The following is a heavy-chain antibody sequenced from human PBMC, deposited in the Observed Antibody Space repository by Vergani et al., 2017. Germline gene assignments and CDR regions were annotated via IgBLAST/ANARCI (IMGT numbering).Heavy chain of an antibody. Sequence: VQLVESGGGLIQPGGSLRLSCAASGFTFSSYWMSWVRQAPGKGLEWVANIKQDGSEKYYVDSVKGRFTISRDNAKNSLYLQMNSLRAEDTAVYYCARDYRXSSGWYVYYYYMDVWGKGP. J-gene: IGHJ6*03. D-gene: IGHD6-19*01. CDR2: IKQDGSEK. CDR3: ARDYRXSSGWYVYYYYMDV. CDR1: GFTFSSYW. V-gene: IGHV3-7*01.